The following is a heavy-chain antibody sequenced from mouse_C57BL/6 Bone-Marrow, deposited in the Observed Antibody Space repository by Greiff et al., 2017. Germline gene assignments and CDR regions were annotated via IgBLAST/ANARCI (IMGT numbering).Heavy chain of an antibody. CDR2: IDPANGNT. CDR3: ARSWGYEDLAWFAY. J-gene: IGHJ3*01. D-gene: IGHD2-2*01. Sequence: EVKLQESVAELVRPGASVKLSCTASGFNIKNTYMHWVKQRPEQGLEWIGRIDPANGNTKYAPKFQGKATITADTSSNTAYLQLSSLTSEDTAIYYGARSWGYEDLAWFAYWGQGTLVTVSA. CDR1: GFNIKNTY. V-gene: IGHV14-3*01.